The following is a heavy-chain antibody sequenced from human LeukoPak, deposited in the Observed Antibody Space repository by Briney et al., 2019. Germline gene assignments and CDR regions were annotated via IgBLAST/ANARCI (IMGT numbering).Heavy chain of an antibody. J-gene: IGHJ4*02. V-gene: IGHV4-39*07. CDR1: GGSISITSYY. D-gene: IGHD3-16*01. CDR3: ARGLAGHEGEPFTWYFDY. Sequence: MPSETLSLTCTVSGGSISITSYYWGWIRQPPGKGLEWIGSMYSSGSTYYNPSLKSRVTISVDTSKNQFSLKLSSVTAADTAVYYCARGLAGHEGEPFTWYFDYWGQGTLVTVSS. CDR2: MYSSGST.